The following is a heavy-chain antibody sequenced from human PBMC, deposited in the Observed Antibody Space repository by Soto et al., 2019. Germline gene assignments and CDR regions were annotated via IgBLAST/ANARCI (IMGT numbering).Heavy chain of an antibody. V-gene: IGHV4-4*07. J-gene: IGHJ5*02. CDR3: VRDGTKTLRDWFDP. D-gene: IGHD1-1*01. CDR1: GASISGFY. Sequence: ASETLSLTCTVSGASISGFYWSWIRKSAGKGLEWIGRIYATGTTDYNPSLKSRVMMSVDTSKKQFSLKLRSVTAADTAVYYCVRDGTKTLRDWFDPWGQGMSVTVSS. CDR2: IYATGTT.